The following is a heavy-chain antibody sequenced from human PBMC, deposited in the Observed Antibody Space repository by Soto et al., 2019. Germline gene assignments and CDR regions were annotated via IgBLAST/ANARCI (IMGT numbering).Heavy chain of an antibody. D-gene: IGHD3-3*01. CDR2: INHTGGT. CDR3: ATRITVFGLLIPPFDP. V-gene: IGHV4-34*01. J-gene: IGHJ5*02. Sequence: PSETLSLTCAVYGGSVNGYYCNFIRHPPGKGLEWIGEINHTGGTHYNPSLKSRVTMSVDTSKNQFSLRLSSVTAADTAIYYCATRITVFGLLIPPFDPWGQGTQVTVSS. CDR1: GGSVNGYY.